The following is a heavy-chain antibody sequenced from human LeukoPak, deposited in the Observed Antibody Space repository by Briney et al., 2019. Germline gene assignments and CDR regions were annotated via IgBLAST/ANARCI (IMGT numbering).Heavy chain of an antibody. V-gene: IGHV4-59*01. D-gene: IGHD5-18*01. CDR1: GGSISSYY. CDR3: ARVHYSYARIVDY. J-gene: IGHJ4*02. Sequence: PSETLSLTCTVSGGSISSYYWSWIRQPPGKGLEWIGYIYYSGSTNYNPSLKSRVTISVDTSKNQFSLKLSSVTAADTAVYYCARVHYSYARIVDYWGQGTLVTVSS. CDR2: IYYSGST.